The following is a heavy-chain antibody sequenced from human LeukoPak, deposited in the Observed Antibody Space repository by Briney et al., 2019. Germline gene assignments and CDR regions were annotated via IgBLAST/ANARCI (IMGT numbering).Heavy chain of an antibody. D-gene: IGHD3-10*01. CDR3: ARDSPYYYGSGSKPNWRFDP. V-gene: IGHV3-30*02. CDR1: GFTFSSYG. CDR2: IRYDGSNK. J-gene: IGHJ5*02. Sequence: GGSLRLSCAASGFTFSSYGMHWVRQAPGKGLEWVAFIRYDGSNKYYADSVKGRFTISRDNSKNTLYLQMNSLRAEDTAVYYCARDSPYYYGSGSKPNWRFDPWGQGTLVTVSS.